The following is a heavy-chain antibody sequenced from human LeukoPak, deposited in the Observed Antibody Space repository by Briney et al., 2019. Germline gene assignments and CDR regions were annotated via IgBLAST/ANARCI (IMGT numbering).Heavy chain of an antibody. CDR1: GGTFSSYA. D-gene: IGHD6-13*01. V-gene: IGHV1-69*13. CDR2: IIPIFGTA. CDR3: ARELLAGAAAGMGPFDY. J-gene: IGHJ4*02. Sequence: SVKVSCKASGGTFSSYAISWVRQAPGQGLEWMGGIIPIFGTANYAQKFQGRVTITADESTSTAYMELSSLRSEDTAVYYCARELLAGAAAGMGPFDYWGQGTLVTVSS.